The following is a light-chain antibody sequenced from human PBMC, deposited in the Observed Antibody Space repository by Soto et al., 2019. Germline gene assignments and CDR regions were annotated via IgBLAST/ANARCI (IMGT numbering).Light chain of an antibody. Sequence: EIVLTHSPAPLSLSPGESATLSCRATRSVSSYLAWYQQKPGQAPRLLIYDASSRPTDIPARFSGSGSGTDFTLTISSLEPEDFALYYCQQRSNWPITFGQGTRLEIK. CDR3: QQRSNWPIT. CDR1: RSVSSY. V-gene: IGKV3-11*01. CDR2: DAS. J-gene: IGKJ5*01.